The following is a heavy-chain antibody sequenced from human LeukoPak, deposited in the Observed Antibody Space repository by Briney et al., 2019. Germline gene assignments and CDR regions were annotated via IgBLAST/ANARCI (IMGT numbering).Heavy chain of an antibody. D-gene: IGHD6-25*01. CDR2: IYYSGST. V-gene: IGHV4-59*08. CDR3: ARSTGRLAQLDF. J-gene: IGHJ4*02. Sequence: PSETLSLTCTVSGGSISSYYWSWIRQPPGKGLEWIGYIYYSGSTYYNPSLKSRVTISVDTSKNQFSLKLRSVTAADTAVYYCARSTGRLAQLDFWGQGTLVTVSS. CDR1: GGSISSYY.